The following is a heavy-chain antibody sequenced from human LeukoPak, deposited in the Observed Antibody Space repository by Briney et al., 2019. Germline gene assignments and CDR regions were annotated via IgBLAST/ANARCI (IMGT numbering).Heavy chain of an antibody. CDR3: ARVTESYGSGRRHNYYYYYMDV. Sequence: SETLSLTCTVSGGSISSGSYYWGWIRQPPGKGLEWIGSIYYTGSTYYNPSLKSRVTMSVDTSKNQFSLKLSSVTAADTAVYYCARVTESYGSGRRHNYYYYYMDVWGKGTTVTISS. CDR1: GGSISSGSYY. V-gene: IGHV4-39*07. J-gene: IGHJ6*03. D-gene: IGHD3-10*01. CDR2: IYYTGST.